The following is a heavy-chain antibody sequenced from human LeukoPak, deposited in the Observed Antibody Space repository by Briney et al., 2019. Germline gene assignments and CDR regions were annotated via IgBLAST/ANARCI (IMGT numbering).Heavy chain of an antibody. J-gene: IGHJ3*02. D-gene: IGHD2-15*01. CDR3: AREVDGCSGGSCYSGDAFDI. CDR2: IRSSSSTI. Sequence: GGSLRLSCAASGFTFSSYSMNWVRQAPGKGLEWVSYIRSSSSTIYYADSVKGRFTISRDNAKNSLYLQMNSLRDEDTAVYYCAREVDGCSGGSCYSGDAFDIWGQGTMVTVSS. CDR1: GFTFSSYS. V-gene: IGHV3-48*02.